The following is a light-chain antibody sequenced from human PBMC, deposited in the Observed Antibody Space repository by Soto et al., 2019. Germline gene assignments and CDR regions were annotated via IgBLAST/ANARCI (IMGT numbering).Light chain of an antibody. CDR1: QGIRHD. CDR2: AAS. Sequence: IQMTQSPSSLSASVGDRVTITCWASQGIRHDLGWYQQKPGKAPNLLIYAASTLQSGVPSRFSGSGSGTEFTLTISSLQPDDFATYYCQQYNSYSWTFGQGTKVEIK. CDR3: QQYNSYSWT. J-gene: IGKJ1*01. V-gene: IGKV1-17*01.